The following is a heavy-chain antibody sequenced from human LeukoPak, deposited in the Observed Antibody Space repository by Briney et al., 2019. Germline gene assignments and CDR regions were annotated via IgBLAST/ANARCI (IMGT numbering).Heavy chain of an antibody. V-gene: IGHV3-11*06. CDR1: GFTFSDYY. D-gene: IGHD3-10*01. J-gene: IGHJ4*02. CDR2: VSSSSSYT. Sequence: KPGGSLRLSCAVSGFTFSDYYMIWIRQAPGKGLEWVSYVSSSSSYTNYADSVKGRFTISRDNAKNSLYLQINSLRAEDTAVYYCARDISTYGSGSSQFDYWGQGTLVTASS. CDR3: ARDISTYGSGSSQFDY.